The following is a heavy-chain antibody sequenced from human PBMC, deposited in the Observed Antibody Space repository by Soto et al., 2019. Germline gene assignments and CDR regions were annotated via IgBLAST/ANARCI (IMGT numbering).Heavy chain of an antibody. Sequence: GASVKVSCKACGGTFSSYAISWVRQAPGQGLEWMGGIIPIFGTANYAQKFQGRVTITADESTSTAYMELSSLRSEDTAVYYCARNHESSFGVVTYYYGMDVWGQGTTVTVSS. CDR3: ARNHESSFGVVTYYYGMDV. D-gene: IGHD3-3*01. CDR2: IIPIFGTA. CDR1: GGTFSSYA. V-gene: IGHV1-69*13. J-gene: IGHJ6*02.